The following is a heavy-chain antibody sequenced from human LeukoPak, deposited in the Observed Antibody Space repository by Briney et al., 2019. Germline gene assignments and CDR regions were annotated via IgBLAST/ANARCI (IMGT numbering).Heavy chain of an antibody. J-gene: IGHJ4*02. CDR2: IFYSGST. CDR3: ASGPYPAAGTDHQFDY. Sequence: SETLSLTCTVSGASISSYYWSWIRQPPGKGLEWIGYIFYSGSTLYNPTLQSRVTISVDASKNQFSLKLTSVTAADTAVYYCASGPYPAAGTDHQFDYWGQGTLVTVSS. CDR1: GASISSYY. D-gene: IGHD6-13*01. V-gene: IGHV4-59*01.